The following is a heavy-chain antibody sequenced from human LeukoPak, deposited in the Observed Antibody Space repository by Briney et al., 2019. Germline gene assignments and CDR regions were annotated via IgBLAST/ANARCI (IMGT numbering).Heavy chain of an antibody. CDR3: ARDLGTTYYDFWSGYYPGY. V-gene: IGHV3-30*03. Sequence: GRSLRLSCAASGFTFSSCGMHWVRQAPGKGLEWVAVISYDGSNKYYADSVKGRFTISRDNSKNTLYLQMNSLRAEDTAVYYCARDLGTTYYDFWSGYYPGYWGQGTLVTVSS. J-gene: IGHJ4*02. CDR2: ISYDGSNK. D-gene: IGHD3-3*01. CDR1: GFTFSSCG.